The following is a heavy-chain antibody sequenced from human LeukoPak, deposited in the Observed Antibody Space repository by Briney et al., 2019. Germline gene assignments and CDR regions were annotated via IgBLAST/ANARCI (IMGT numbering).Heavy chain of an antibody. J-gene: IGHJ3*01. D-gene: IGHD2-21*01. CDR2: ISYDGSNK. CDR1: GFSFITYN. V-gene: IGHV3-30*03. Sequence: GGSLRLSCAASGFSFITYNMNWVRQAPGKGLEWVAVISYDGSNKYYADSVKGRFTISRDNSKNALYLQMNSLRAEDTAVYYCAINGCYRGVCDFDVWGQGTMVTVSS. CDR3: AINGCYRGVCDFDV.